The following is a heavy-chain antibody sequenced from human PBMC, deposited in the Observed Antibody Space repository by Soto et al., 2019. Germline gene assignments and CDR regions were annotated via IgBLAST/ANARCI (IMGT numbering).Heavy chain of an antibody. CDR1: GYTFTGYF. CDR3: ARVGGYYDRIDP. Sequence: ASVKVSCKASGYTFTGYFIHWVRQAPGEGLEWVGYINPNSGVTKYAPRFLGRVTMTRDTSTSTVYMELSSLRSEDTAVYYCARVGGYYDRIDPWGQGTLVTVSS. D-gene: IGHD3-22*01. V-gene: IGHV1-2*02. CDR2: INPNSGVT. J-gene: IGHJ5*02.